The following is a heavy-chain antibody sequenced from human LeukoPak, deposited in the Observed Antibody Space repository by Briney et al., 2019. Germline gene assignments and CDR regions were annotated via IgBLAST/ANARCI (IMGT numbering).Heavy chain of an antibody. V-gene: IGHV4-34*01. CDR1: GGSFSGYY. D-gene: IGHD1-1*01. CDR3: ARSDGERIDP. Sequence: SETLSLTCAVYGGSFSGYYWSWIRQPPGKGLEWIGEINHSGSTNYSPSLKSRVTISVDTSKNQFSLQLNSVTPEDTAVYYCARSDGERIDPWGQGTLVTVSS. CDR2: INHSGST. J-gene: IGHJ5*02.